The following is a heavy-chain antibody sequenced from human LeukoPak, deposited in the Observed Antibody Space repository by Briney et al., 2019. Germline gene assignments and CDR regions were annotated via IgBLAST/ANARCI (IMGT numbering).Heavy chain of an antibody. CDR1: GGSFSGYY. Sequence: SETLSLTCAVYGGSFSGYYWSWIRQPPGKGLEWIGEINHSGSTNYNPPLKSRVTISVDTSKNQFSLKLSSVTAADTAVYYCARVHRSSYSSSWQTDYWGQGTLVTVSS. D-gene: IGHD6-13*01. J-gene: IGHJ4*02. CDR2: INHSGST. V-gene: IGHV4-34*01. CDR3: ARVHRSSYSSSWQTDY.